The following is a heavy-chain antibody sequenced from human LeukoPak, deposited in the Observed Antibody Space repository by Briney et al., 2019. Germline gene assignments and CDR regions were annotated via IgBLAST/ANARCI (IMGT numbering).Heavy chain of an antibody. J-gene: IGHJ3*02. Sequence: SVKVSCKASGGTSSSYAISWVRQAPGQGLEWMGRIIPILGIANYAQKFQGRVTITADKSTSTAYMELSSLRSEDTAVYYCATARFGELLFEVDAFDIWGQGTMVTVSS. CDR3: ATARFGELLFEVDAFDI. D-gene: IGHD3-10*01. CDR1: GGTSSSYA. V-gene: IGHV1-69*04. CDR2: IIPILGIA.